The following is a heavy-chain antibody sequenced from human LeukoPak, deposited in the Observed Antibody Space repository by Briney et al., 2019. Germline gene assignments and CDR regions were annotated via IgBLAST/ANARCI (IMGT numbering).Heavy chain of an antibody. CDR3: ARGGIAAAE. Sequence: SETLSLTCAVYGGSFSGYYWSWIRQPPGKGLEWIGEINHSGSTNYNPSLKSRVTISVDTSKNQFSLKLSSVTAADTAAYYCARGGIAAAEWGQGTLVTVSS. CDR2: INHSGST. V-gene: IGHV4-34*01. CDR1: GGSFSGYY. J-gene: IGHJ4*02. D-gene: IGHD6-13*01.